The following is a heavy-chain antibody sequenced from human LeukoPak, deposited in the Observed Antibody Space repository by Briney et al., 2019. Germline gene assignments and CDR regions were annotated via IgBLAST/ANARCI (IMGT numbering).Heavy chain of an antibody. Sequence: PVGSLRLSCAASGFSLSYYAMSWVRQAPGKGLEWVASVNNNNNPYYADSVRGRFTISRDTSTNTVYLQMNNLRAGDTAIYYCAKDHPSSGWPAFESWGQGTLVTVSS. J-gene: IGHJ4*02. CDR1: GFSLSYYA. CDR2: VNNNNNP. V-gene: IGHV3-23*05. D-gene: IGHD6-19*01. CDR3: AKDHPSSGWPAFES.